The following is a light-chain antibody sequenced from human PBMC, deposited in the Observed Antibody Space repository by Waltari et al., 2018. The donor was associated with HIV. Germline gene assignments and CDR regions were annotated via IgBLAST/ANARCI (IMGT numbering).Light chain of an antibody. CDR3: CSCPRSGIRYV. CDR2: EVT. Sequence: QSALTQPASVSGSPGQSIPISCTGTSSNVRSDDLVSWYQQHPGEAPKLIIYEVTKRPSGVSNRFSGSKSGNTASLTISGLQAEDEADYYCCSCPRSGIRYVFGTGTKVTVL. V-gene: IGLV2-23*02. J-gene: IGLJ1*01. CDR1: SSNVRSDDL.